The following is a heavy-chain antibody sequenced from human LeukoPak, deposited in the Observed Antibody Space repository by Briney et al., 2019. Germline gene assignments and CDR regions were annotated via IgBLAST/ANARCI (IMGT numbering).Heavy chain of an antibody. D-gene: IGHD3-3*01. CDR2: IYSGGST. Sequence: PGGSLRLSCAASGFTVSSNYMSWVRQAPGKGLEWVSVIYSGGSTYYADSVKGRFTISRDNSKNTLYLQMNSLRAEDTAVYYCAKAANYDFWSGYDRIDYWGQGTLVTVSS. V-gene: IGHV3-53*01. CDR3: AKAANYDFWSGYDRIDY. J-gene: IGHJ4*02. CDR1: GFTVSSNY.